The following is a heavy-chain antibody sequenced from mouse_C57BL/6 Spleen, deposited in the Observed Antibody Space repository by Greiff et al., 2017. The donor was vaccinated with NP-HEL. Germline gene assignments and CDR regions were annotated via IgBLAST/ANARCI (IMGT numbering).Heavy chain of an antibody. J-gene: IGHJ1*03. V-gene: IGHV5-6*01. CDR3: ARQYYGSSYVRYFDV. D-gene: IGHD1-1*01. Sequence: EVKLMESGGDLVKPGGSLKLSCAASGFTFSSYGMSWVRQTPDKRLEWVATISSGGSYTYYPDSVKGRFTISRDNAKNTLYLQMSSLKSEDTAMYYCARQYYGSSYVRYFDVWGTGTTVTVSS. CDR2: ISSGGSYT. CDR1: GFTFSSYG.